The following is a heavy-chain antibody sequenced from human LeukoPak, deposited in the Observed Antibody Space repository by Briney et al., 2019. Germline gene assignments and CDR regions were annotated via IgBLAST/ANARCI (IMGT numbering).Heavy chain of an antibody. CDR1: GGSISSYY. CDR3: AGSGVAEGPYYFDY. V-gene: IGHV4-59*01. J-gene: IGHJ4*02. D-gene: IGHD3-10*01. CDR2: IYYSGST. Sequence: PSETLSLTCTVSGGSISSYYWSWIRQPPGKGLEWIGYIYYSGSTNYNPSLKSRVTISVDTSKNQFSLKLSSVTAADTAVYYCAGSGVAEGPYYFDYWGQGTLVTVSS.